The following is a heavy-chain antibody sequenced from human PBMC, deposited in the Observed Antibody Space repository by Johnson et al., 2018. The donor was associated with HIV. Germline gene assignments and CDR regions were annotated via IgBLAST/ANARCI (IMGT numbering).Heavy chain of an antibody. CDR1: GFTFSDYY. V-gene: IGHV3-11*04. CDR2: ISSSGSTI. Sequence: QVQLLESGGGLVKPGGSLRLSCAASGFTFSDYYMSWIRQAPGKGLEWVSYISSSGSTIYYADSVKGRFTISRDNAKNSLYLQMNSLRAEDTAVYYCARSDSSGYYPSHAFDIWGQGTMVTVSS. CDR3: ARSDSSGYYPSHAFDI. J-gene: IGHJ3*02. D-gene: IGHD3-22*01.